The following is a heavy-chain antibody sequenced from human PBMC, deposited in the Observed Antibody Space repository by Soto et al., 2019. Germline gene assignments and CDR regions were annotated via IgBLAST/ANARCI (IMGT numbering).Heavy chain of an antibody. CDR2: IYYSGST. Sequence: HSETLSLTCTVSGGSISSYYWSRIRQPPGKGLEWIGYIYYSGSTNYNPSLKSRVTISVYTSKNQFSLKQSSVTAADTAEYYCARDSGSYDYWGQGTLVTVSS. D-gene: IGHD3-10*01. J-gene: IGHJ4*02. V-gene: IGHV4-59*12. CDR3: ARDSGSYDY. CDR1: GGSISSYY.